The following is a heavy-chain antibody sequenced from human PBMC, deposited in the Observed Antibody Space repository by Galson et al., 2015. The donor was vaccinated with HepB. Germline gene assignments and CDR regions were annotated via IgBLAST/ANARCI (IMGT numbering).Heavy chain of an antibody. V-gene: IGHV3-7*03. D-gene: IGHD6-13*01. CDR3: AREGDSGSSWYNDY. Sequence: SLRLSCAASGFTFSSYWMSWVRQAPGKGLEWVANIKQDGSEKYYVDSVKGRFTISRDNAKNSLYLQMNSLRAEDTAVYYCAREGDSGSSWYNDYWGQGTLVTVSS. CDR1: GFTFSSYW. J-gene: IGHJ4*02. CDR2: IKQDGSEK.